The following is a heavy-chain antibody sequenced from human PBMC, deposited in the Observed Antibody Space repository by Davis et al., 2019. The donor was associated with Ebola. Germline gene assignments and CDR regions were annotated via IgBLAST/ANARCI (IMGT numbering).Heavy chain of an antibody. CDR2: INPNSGGT. V-gene: IGHV1-2*04. J-gene: IGHJ6*02. Sequence: AASVTVSCKASGYTFTGYYMHWVRQAPGQGLEWMGWINPNSGGTNYAQKFQGWVTMTRDTSISTAYMELSRLRSDDTAVYYCARGGYSYGYYYYGMDVWGQGTTATVSS. D-gene: IGHD5-18*01. CDR3: ARGGYSYGYYYYGMDV. CDR1: GYTFTGYY.